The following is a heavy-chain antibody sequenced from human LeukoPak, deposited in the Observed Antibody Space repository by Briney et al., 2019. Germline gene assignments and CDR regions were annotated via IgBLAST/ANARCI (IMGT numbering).Heavy chain of an antibody. CDR2: IRYDGSNK. CDR3: AKDLRSSQVIDY. J-gene: IGHJ4*02. D-gene: IGHD6-13*01. CDR1: GFTFSSYG. V-gene: IGHV3-30*02. Sequence: GGSLRLSCAASGFTFSSYGMHWVRQAPGKGLEWVAFIRYDGSNKYYADSVKGRFTISRDNSKNTLYLQMNSLRAEDTAVYYCAKDLRSSQVIDYWGQGTLVTVSS.